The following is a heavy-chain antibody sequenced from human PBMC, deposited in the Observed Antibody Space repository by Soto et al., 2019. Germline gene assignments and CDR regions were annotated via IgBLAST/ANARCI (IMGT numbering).Heavy chain of an antibody. CDR2: IYYSGST. J-gene: IGHJ4*02. CDR1: GGSISSGGYY. V-gene: IGHV4-31*03. Sequence: QVQLQESGPGLVKPSQTLSLTCTVSGGSISSGGYYWSWIRQHPGKGLEWIGYIYYSGSTYYNPSLKSRVTISVDTSKNQFSPKLSSVTAADTAVYYCARESGYDILTGYYIDYWGQGTLVTVSS. D-gene: IGHD3-9*01. CDR3: ARESGYDILTGYYIDY.